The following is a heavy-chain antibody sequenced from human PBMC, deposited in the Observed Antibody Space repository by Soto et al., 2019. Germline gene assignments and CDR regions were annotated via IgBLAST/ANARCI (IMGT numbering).Heavy chain of an antibody. V-gene: IGHV3-23*01. CDR2: ISGTGYST. D-gene: IGHD6-6*01. Sequence: EVQLLESGRSLVQPGGSLRLSCAASGFTFSNYVMSWVRQAPGKGLEWVSGISGTGYSTYYADSVKGRFTISRDNSKRTLYLQMNSLRPEDSAVYYCAKEYSSSSGGYFDSWGQGTLVTVSS. CDR1: GFTFSNYV. CDR3: AKEYSSSSGGYFDS. J-gene: IGHJ4*02.